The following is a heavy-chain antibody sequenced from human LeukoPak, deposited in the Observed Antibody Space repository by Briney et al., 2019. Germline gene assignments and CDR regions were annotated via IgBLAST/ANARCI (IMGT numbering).Heavy chain of an antibody. CDR2: IIPIFGTA. J-gene: IGHJ6*02. D-gene: IGHD3-3*01. Sequence: SVNVSRKASGGTFSSYAISWVRQAPGQGLEWMGGIIPIFGTANYAQKFQGRVTITADESTSTAYMELSSLRSEDTAVYYCARDGLYYDFWSGYYKGGSDYYYGMDVWGQGTTVTVSS. V-gene: IGHV1-69*01. CDR3: ARDGLYYDFWSGYYKGGSDYYYGMDV. CDR1: GGTFSSYA.